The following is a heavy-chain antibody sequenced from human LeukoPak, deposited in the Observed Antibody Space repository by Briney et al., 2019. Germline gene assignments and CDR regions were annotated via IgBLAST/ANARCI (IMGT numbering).Heavy chain of an antibody. J-gene: IGHJ4*02. CDR1: GGSISSYY. D-gene: IGHD4-23*01. CDR3: ARGALGDYGGNGDFDY. Sequence: SETLSLTCTVSGGSISSYYWSWIRQPPGKGLEWIGYIYYSGSTNYNPSLKSRVTISVDTSKNQFSLKLSSVTAADTAVYYCARGALGDYGGNGDFDYWGQGTLVTVSS. V-gene: IGHV4-59*01. CDR2: IYYSGST.